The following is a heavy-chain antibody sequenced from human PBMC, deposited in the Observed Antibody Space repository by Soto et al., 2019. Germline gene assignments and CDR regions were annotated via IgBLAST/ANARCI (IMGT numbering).Heavy chain of an antibody. V-gene: IGHV4-34*01. D-gene: IGHD3-3*01. CDR1: GGSFSGYY. J-gene: IGHJ4*02. Sequence: PSETLSLTCAVYGGSFSGYYWSWIRQPPGKGLEWIGEINHSGSTNYNPSLKSRVTISVDTSKNQFSLKLSSVTAADTAVYYRACITIFGVGAPPDYWGQGTLVTVSS. CDR3: ACITIFGVGAPPDY. CDR2: INHSGST.